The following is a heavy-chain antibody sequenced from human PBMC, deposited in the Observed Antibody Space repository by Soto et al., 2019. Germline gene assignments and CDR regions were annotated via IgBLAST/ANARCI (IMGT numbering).Heavy chain of an antibody. CDR1: GYTFTGYY. Sequence: GASVKVSCKASGYTFTGYYMHWVRQAPGQGLEWMGWINPDSGGTNYAQKFQGWVTMTRDTSISTAYMELSRLRSDDTAVYYCAREDCSSTSCPTRGALDVWGKGTTVTVSS. V-gene: IGHV1-2*04. J-gene: IGHJ6*04. CDR3: AREDCSSTSCPTRGALDV. CDR2: INPDSGGT. D-gene: IGHD2-2*01.